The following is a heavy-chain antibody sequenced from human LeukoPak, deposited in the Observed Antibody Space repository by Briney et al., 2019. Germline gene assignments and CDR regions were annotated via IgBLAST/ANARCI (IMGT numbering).Heavy chain of an antibody. CDR1: GFTFRGFA. V-gene: IGHV3-23*01. D-gene: IGHD1-26*01. J-gene: IGHJ4*02. Sequence: PGGSLRLSCAASGFTFRGFAMTWVRQAPGKGLEWVSGISDSGGSTYYADSVKGRFTISRDNSKNTLYLQMNSLRAEDTAVYYCAKDPVGATTRYFDYWGQGTLVTVSA. CDR2: ISDSGGST. CDR3: AKDPVGATTRYFDY.